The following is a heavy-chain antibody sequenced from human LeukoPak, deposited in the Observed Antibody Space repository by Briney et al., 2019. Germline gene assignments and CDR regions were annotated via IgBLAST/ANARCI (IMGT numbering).Heavy chain of an antibody. V-gene: IGHV4-59*11. Sequence: SETLSLTCTVSGGSISSHYWSWIRQPPGKGLEWIGYIYYSGSTNYNPSLKSRVTISVDTSKNQFSLKLSSVTAADTAVYYCATVLNGRGGSYRGTFDYWGQGTLVTVSS. J-gene: IGHJ4*02. CDR2: IYYSGST. CDR1: GGSISSHY. CDR3: ATVLNGRGGSYRGTFDY. D-gene: IGHD1-26*01.